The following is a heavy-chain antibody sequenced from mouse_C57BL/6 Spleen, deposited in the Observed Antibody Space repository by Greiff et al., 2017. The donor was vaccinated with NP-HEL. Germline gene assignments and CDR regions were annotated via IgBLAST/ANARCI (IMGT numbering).Heavy chain of an antibody. CDR1: GYSITSGYY. V-gene: IGHV3-6*01. CDR2: ISYDGSN. CDR3: ARRSWDYYGSYYFDY. J-gene: IGHJ2*01. Sequence: DVQLQESGPGLVKPSQSLSLTCSVTGYSITSGYYWNWIRQFPGNKLEWMGYISYDGSNNYNPSLKNRISITRDTSKNQFFLKLNSVTTEDTATYYCARRSWDYYGSYYFDYWGQGTTLTVSS. D-gene: IGHD1-1*01.